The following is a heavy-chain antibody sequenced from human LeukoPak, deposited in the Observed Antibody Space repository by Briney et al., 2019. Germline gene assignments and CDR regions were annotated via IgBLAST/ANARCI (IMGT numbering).Heavy chain of an antibody. V-gene: IGHV4-4*02. Sequence: ASETLSLTCAVSGGSISSSNWWSWVRQPLGKGLEWIGEIYHSGSTNYNPSLKSRVTISVDKSKNQFSLKLSSVTAADAAVYYCARDPTDSGSYSGFDYWGQGTLVTVSS. J-gene: IGHJ4*02. CDR1: GGSISSSNW. D-gene: IGHD1-26*01. CDR2: IYHSGST. CDR3: ARDPTDSGSYSGFDY.